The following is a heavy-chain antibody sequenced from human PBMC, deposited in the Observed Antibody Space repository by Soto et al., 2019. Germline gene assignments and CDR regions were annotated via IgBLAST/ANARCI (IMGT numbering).Heavy chain of an antibody. D-gene: IGHD1-26*01. V-gene: IGHV4-39*01. J-gene: IGHJ4*02. CDR1: GGSISSSSYY. CDR3: ARHRVGASHFDY. CDR2: IYYSGST. Sequence: SETLSLTCTVSGGSISSSSYYWGWIRQPPGKGLEWIGSIYYSGSTYYNQSLKSPVNISVDTSKNQFSLKLSSVTAADTAVYYCARHRVGASHFDYWGQGTMVTVSS.